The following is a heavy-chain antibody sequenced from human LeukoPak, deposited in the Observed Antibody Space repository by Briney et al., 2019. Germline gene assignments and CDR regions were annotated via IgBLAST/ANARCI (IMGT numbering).Heavy chain of an antibody. V-gene: IGHV3-7*03. J-gene: IGHJ4*02. CDR3: AKDRYYDSSGYYYFDY. CDR2: MNRDGSEK. CDR1: GFTFSDYW. D-gene: IGHD3-22*01. Sequence: GGSLRLSCAASGFTFSDYWLSWVRQAPGKGLERVANMNRDGSEKNYVDSVKGRFTISRDNAKNSLYLQMNSLRAEDTALYYCAKDRYYDSSGYYYFDYWGQGTLVTVSS.